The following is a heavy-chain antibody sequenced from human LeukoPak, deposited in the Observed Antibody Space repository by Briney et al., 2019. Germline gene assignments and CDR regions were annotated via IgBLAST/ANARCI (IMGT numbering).Heavy chain of an antibody. CDR1: GFTFSSYG. V-gene: IGHV3-30*03. Sequence: GGSLRLSCAASGFTFSSYGMHWVSQAPGKGLEWVAVISYDGSNKYYADSVKGRFTISRDNSKNTLYLQMNSLSAEDTAVYYCARGTLYSGWSYYFDYWGQGSQVTVSS. D-gene: IGHD6-19*01. CDR2: ISYDGSNK. CDR3: ARGTLYSGWSYYFDY. J-gene: IGHJ4*02.